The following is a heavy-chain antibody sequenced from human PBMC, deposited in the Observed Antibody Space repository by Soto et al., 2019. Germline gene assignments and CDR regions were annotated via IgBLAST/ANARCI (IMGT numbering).Heavy chain of an antibody. CDR2: ISAYNGNT. CDR1: GYTFTSYG. D-gene: IGHD2-2*01. Sequence: ASVKVSCKASGYTFTSYGISWVRQAPGQGLEWMGWISAYNGNTNYAQKLQGRVTMTTDTSTSTAYMELRSLRSDDTAVYYCARDLVVVVPAAPWNYYYGMDVWGKGTTVTVSS. J-gene: IGHJ6*04. V-gene: IGHV1-18*01. CDR3: ARDLVVVVPAAPWNYYYGMDV.